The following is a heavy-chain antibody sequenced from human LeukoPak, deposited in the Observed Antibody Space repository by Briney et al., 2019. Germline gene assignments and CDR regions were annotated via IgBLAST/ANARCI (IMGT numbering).Heavy chain of an antibody. CDR2: IYYSGST. CDR1: GGSISSDSFY. D-gene: IGHD2-2*01. CDR3: ARRYQVPKYYFDY. V-gene: IGHV4-39*02. J-gene: IGHJ4*02. Sequence: SETLSLTCTVSGGSISSDSFYWGWIRQPPGKGLEWIGSIYYSGSTYYNPSLRSRVTISVDTSKNHFSLRLSSVTAADTAVYYCARRYQVPKYYFDYWGQGTLVTVPS.